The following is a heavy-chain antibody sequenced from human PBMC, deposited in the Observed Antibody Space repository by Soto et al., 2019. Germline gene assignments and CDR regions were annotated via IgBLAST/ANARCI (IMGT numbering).Heavy chain of an antibody. V-gene: IGHV3-7*01. CDR1: GFTFSSYW. CDR3: ASDIVATRGYYYYYYYMDV. Sequence: GGSLRLSCAASGFTFSSYWMSWVRQAPGKGLEWVANIKQDGSEKYYVDSVKGRFTISRDNPKNSLYLQMNSLRAEDTAVYYCASDIVATRGYYYYYYYMDVWGKGTTVTVSS. D-gene: IGHD5-12*01. J-gene: IGHJ6*03. CDR2: IKQDGSEK.